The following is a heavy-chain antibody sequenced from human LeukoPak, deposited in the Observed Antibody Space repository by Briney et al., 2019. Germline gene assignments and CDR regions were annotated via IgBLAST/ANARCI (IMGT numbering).Heavy chain of an antibody. Sequence: PGGSLRLSCAASGFTFSSYWMSWVRQAPGKGLEWVANIKQDGSEKSYVDSVKGRFTISRDNAKNSLYLQMNSLRAEDTAVYYCARGSLRSGGPFDYWGQGTLVTVSS. CDR3: ARGSLRSGGPFDY. CDR2: IKQDGSEK. CDR1: GFTFSSYW. J-gene: IGHJ4*02. V-gene: IGHV3-7*02. D-gene: IGHD2-15*01.